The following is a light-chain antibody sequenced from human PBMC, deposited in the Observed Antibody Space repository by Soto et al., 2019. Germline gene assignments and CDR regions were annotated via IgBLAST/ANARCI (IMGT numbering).Light chain of an antibody. V-gene: IGKV1-39*01. Sequence: DIQMTQSPSSLSASVGDRVTITCRASQSISSYLNWYQQKPGKAPKLLIYAASILQSGVPSRFSGSGSGTDFTLTISTLQPEDFATYYCQQSYTTPQTFGQGTKVDIK. J-gene: IGKJ1*01. CDR2: AAS. CDR1: QSISSY. CDR3: QQSYTTPQT.